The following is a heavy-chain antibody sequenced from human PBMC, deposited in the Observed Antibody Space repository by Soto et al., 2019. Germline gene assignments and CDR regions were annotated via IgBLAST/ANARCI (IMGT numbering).Heavy chain of an antibody. CDR2: ISPYNGNT. Sequence: APVKVSCKASGYAFTSYGISSVRQSPGQGLEWLGWISPYNGNTNYAQNLQGRVTMTTDTSTSTAYMELRSLRSDDTAVYYCARDMPLWFGEFPFGSWGQGTLVTVSS. D-gene: IGHD3-10*01. CDR3: ARDMPLWFGEFPFGS. CDR1: GYAFTSYG. V-gene: IGHV1-18*01. J-gene: IGHJ4*02.